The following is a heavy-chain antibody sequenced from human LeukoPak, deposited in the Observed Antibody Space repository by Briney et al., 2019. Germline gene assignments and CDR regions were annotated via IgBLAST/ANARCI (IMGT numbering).Heavy chain of an antibody. D-gene: IGHD2-21*02. Sequence: PSETLSLTCAVYGGSFSGYYWSWIRQPPGKGLEWIGEINHSGSTNYNPSLKSRVTISVDTSKNQFSLKLSSVTAADTAVYYCARGGDWHYYYYGMDVWGKGTTVTVSS. CDR1: GGSFSGYY. V-gene: IGHV4-34*01. J-gene: IGHJ6*04. CDR3: ARGGDWHYYYYGMDV. CDR2: INHSGST.